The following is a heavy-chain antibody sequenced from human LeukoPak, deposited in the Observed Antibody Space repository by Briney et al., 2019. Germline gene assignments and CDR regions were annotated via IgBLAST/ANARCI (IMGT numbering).Heavy chain of an antibody. Sequence: GGSLRLSCVASGFTFSNYAMHWVRQAPGKGLEWVAVIPYDGSNKYYADSVKGRFTISRDNSKNTLYLQMNSLRADDTAVYYCARVLAPFQVRYSYGFSFVDYWGQGTLVTVSS. V-gene: IGHV3-30-3*01. CDR2: IPYDGSNK. D-gene: IGHD5-18*01. J-gene: IGHJ4*02. CDR1: GFTFSNYA. CDR3: ARVLAPFQVRYSYGFSFVDY.